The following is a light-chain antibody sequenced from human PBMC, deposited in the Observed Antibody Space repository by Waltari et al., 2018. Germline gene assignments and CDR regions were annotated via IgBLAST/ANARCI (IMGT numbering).Light chain of an antibody. CDR3: QQSYRFPRFT. CDR1: QGVGSN. CDR2: GAS. J-gene: IGKJ3*01. Sequence: DIQLTQSPSFLSASVGDRVTMTCRARQGVGSNLAWYQQKPGKAPKLLIYGASTLYSGVPSRFSGSGSGTEFTLTISNLQPEDFATYYCQQSYRFPRFTFGPGTKVDT. V-gene: IGKV1-9*01.